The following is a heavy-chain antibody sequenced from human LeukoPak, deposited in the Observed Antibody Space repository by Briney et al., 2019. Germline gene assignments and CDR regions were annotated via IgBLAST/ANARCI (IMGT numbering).Heavy chain of an antibody. J-gene: IGHJ4*02. CDR3: ARAPDPGSPDY. CDR2: ISYDGSNK. D-gene: IGHD1-26*01. Sequence: GGSLRLSCAASGFTFSSYAMHWVRQAPGEGLEWVAVISYDGSNKYYADSVKGRFTISRDNSKNTLYLQMNSLRAEDTAVYYCARAPDPGSPDYWGQGTLVTVSS. V-gene: IGHV3-30*04. CDR1: GFTFSSYA.